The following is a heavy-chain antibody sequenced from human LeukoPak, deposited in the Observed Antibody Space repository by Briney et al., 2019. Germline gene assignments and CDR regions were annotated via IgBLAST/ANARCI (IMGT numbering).Heavy chain of an antibody. J-gene: IGHJ4*02. CDR2: INWNSGSI. Sequence: PGGSLRLSCAASGFTFDDYAMHWVRHAPGKGLEWVSGINWNSGSIGYADSVKGRFTISRDNAKNSLYVQMNSLRAEDTAVYYCAKLAVAGSEDFDYWGQGTLVTVSS. V-gene: IGHV3-9*01. CDR1: GFTFDDYA. D-gene: IGHD6-19*01. CDR3: AKLAVAGSEDFDY.